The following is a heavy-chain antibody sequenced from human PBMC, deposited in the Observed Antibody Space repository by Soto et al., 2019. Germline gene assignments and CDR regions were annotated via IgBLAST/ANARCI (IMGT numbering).Heavy chain of an antibody. V-gene: IGHV4-31*03. CDR3: VRAGGYRYGRYYFDY. CDR1: GGSISSGGYY. J-gene: IGHJ4*02. D-gene: IGHD5-18*01. Sequence: PSETLSLTCTVSGGSISSGGYYWSWIRQHPGKGLEWIGYIYYSGSTYYNPSLKSRVTISVDTSKNQFSLKLSSVTAADTAGYCCVRAGGYRYGRYYFDYWGQGTLVTVSS. CDR2: IYYSGST.